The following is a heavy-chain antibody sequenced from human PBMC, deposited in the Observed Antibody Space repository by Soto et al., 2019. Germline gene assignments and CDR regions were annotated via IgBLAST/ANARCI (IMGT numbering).Heavy chain of an antibody. V-gene: IGHV1-18*01. J-gene: IGHJ6*02. D-gene: IGHD3-10*01. CDR2: ISAYNGNT. Sequence: ASVKVSCKASGYTFTSYGISWVRQAPGQGLEWMGWISAYNGNTNYAQKLQGRVTMTTDTSTSTAYMELRSLRSDDTAVYYCASTNYNPSLKSRVTISVDTSNNQFSLKLSSVTAADTAVYYCARERTNYDFWSGYYRGPYYYYYGMDVWGQGTTVTVSS. CDR3: ASTNYNPSLKSRVTISVDTSNNQFSLKLSSVTAADTAVYYCARERTNYDFWSGYYRGPYYYYYGMDV. CDR1: GYTFTSYG.